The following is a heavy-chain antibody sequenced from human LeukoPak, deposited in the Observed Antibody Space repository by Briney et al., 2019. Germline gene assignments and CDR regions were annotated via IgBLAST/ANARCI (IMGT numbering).Heavy chain of an antibody. CDR3: VRDTGYNKYGMDV. D-gene: IGHD1-14*01. CDR1: GFTFTMFG. J-gene: IGHJ6*04. V-gene: IGHV3-33*01. CDR2: IWFDGSKT. Sequence: GGSLRLSCAASGFTFTMFGIHWVRQAPGKGLEWVSVIWFDGSKTYYAGSVKGRFTISRDTSQNTVFLQMNSLRAEDTAVYYCVRDTGYNKYGMDVWGKGTTVTVSS.